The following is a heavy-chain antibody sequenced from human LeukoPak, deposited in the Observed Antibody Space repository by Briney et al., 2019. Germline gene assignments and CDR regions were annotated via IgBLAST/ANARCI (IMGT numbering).Heavy chain of an antibody. CDR2: IYTSGST. CDR3: ARGLFAAAGDPYFDY. Sequence: SETLSLTCTVSGGSISSGSYYWSWIRQPAGQGLEWIGRIYTSGSTNYNPSLKSRVTMSVDTSKNQFSLKLSSVTAADTAVYYCARGLFAAAGDPYFDYWGQGTLVTVSS. V-gene: IGHV4-61*02. CDR1: GGSISSGSYY. D-gene: IGHD6-13*01. J-gene: IGHJ4*02.